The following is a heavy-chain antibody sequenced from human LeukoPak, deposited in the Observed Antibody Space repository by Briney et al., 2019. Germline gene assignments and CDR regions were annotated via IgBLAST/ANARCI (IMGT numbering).Heavy chain of an antibody. CDR3: ARVGPQWELLVAYFDY. CDR2: ISYDGSNK. J-gene: IGHJ4*02. CDR1: GFTFSSYA. D-gene: IGHD1-26*01. V-gene: IGHV3-30-3*01. Sequence: GGSLRLSCAASGFTFSSYAMHWVRQAPGKGLEWVAVISYDGSNKYYADSVKGRFTISRDNSKNTLYLQMNSLRAEDTAVYYCARVGPQWELLVAYFDYWGQGTLVTVSS.